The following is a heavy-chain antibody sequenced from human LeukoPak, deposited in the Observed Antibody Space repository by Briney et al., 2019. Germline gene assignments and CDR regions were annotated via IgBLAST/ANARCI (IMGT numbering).Heavy chain of an antibody. J-gene: IGHJ4*02. D-gene: IGHD6-6*01. V-gene: IGHV3-30*03. CDR1: GFTFSSYG. CDR3: ASIAARPMDY. CDR2: ISYDGSNK. Sequence: GRSLRLSCAASGFTFSSYGMHWVRQAPGKGLEWVAVISYDGSNKYYADSVKGRFTISRDNSKNTLYLQMNSLRAEDTAVYYCASIAARPMDYWGQGTLVTVSS.